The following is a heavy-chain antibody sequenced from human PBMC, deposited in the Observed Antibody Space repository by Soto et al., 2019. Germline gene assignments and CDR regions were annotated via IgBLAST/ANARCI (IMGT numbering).Heavy chain of an antibody. J-gene: IGHJ4*02. CDR2: IYYRGSS. V-gene: IGHV4-31*03. D-gene: IGHD3-22*01. Sequence: SETLSLTCTVSGGSISSGGYYWNWIRQHPGKGLEWIGYIYYRGSSYYNPSLKSRVTISLDTPKNQLALRLSSVTAADTAVYYCARDRRGYDGSAFDNWGQGTPVTVSS. CDR3: ARDRRGYDGSAFDN. CDR1: GGSISSGGYY.